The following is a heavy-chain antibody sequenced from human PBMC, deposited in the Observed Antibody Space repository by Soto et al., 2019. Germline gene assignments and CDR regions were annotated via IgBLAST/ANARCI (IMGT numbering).Heavy chain of an antibody. CDR3: AREAYCYGSGAFFDY. Sequence: QVQLVQSGAEVKKPGSSVKVSCKASGGTFSSYTISWVRQAPGQGLEWMGRIIPILGIANYAQKFQGRVTITADKSTSTAYMELSSLRSEDTAVYYCAREAYCYGSGAFFDYWGQGTLVTVSS. V-gene: IGHV1-69*08. CDR2: IIPILGIA. D-gene: IGHD3-10*01. J-gene: IGHJ4*02. CDR1: GGTFSSYT.